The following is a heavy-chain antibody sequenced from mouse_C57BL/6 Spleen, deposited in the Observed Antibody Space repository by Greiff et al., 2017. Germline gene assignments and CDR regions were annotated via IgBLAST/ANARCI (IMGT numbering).Heavy chain of an antibody. V-gene: IGHV5-4*01. CDR2: ISDGGSYT. CDR3: ARDGYGSIHYFDY. J-gene: IGHJ2*01. Sequence: EVHLVESGGGLVKPGGSLKLSCAASGFTFSSYAMSWVRQTPEKRLEWVATISDGGSYTYYPDNVKGRFTISRDNAKNNLYLQMSHLKSEDTAMYYCARDGYGSIHYFDYWGQGTTLTVSS. CDR1: GFTFSSYA. D-gene: IGHD1-1*01.